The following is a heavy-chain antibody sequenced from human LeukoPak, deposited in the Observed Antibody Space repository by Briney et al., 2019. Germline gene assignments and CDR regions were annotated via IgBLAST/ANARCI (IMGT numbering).Heavy chain of an antibody. Sequence: SETLSLTCTVSGGSISSGSYYWSWIRQPAGKGLEWIGRIYTSGSTNYNPSLKSRVTISVDTSKNQFSLKLSSVTAADTAVYYCARGLLWFGEGLYFDYWGQGTLVTVSS. V-gene: IGHV4-61*02. CDR2: IYTSGST. CDR3: ARGLLWFGEGLYFDY. CDR1: GGSISSGSYY. J-gene: IGHJ4*02. D-gene: IGHD3-10*01.